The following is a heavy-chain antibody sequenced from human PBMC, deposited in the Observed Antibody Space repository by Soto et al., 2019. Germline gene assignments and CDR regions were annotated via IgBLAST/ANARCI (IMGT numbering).Heavy chain of an antibody. V-gene: IGHV3-15*07. Sequence: PVGSLRLSCAASGVTFSNAGMNWVRQATGKGLEWVGRIKSKTDGGTTDYAAPVKGRFTISRDDSKNTLYLQMNSLKTEDTAVYYCTSYYDFWSGYYTSPLYYYYGMDVWGQGTTVTVSS. CDR3: TSYYDFWSGYYTSPLYYYYGMDV. D-gene: IGHD3-3*01. CDR2: IKSKTDGGTT. CDR1: GVTFSNAG. J-gene: IGHJ6*02.